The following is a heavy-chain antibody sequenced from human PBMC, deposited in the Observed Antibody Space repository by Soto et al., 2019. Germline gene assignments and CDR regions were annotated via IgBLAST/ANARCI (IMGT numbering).Heavy chain of an antibody. CDR3: ARDGRLMLRGFSFYNGMDV. CDR1: GGSISRYY. D-gene: IGHD3-10*01. V-gene: IGHV4-59*01. J-gene: IGHJ6*02. CDR2: IYYSGNIYYSGNT. Sequence: SETLSLTCTVSGGSISRYYWNWIRQSPGKGLEWIGYIYYSGNIYYSGNTNYNPSLKSRLTISIDTSKNQFSLKLTSVTVADTAVYFCARDGRLMLRGFSFYNGMDVWGQGTTVTVSS.